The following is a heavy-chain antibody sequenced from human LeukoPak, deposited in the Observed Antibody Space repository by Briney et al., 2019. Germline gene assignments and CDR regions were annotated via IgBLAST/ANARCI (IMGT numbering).Heavy chain of an antibody. V-gene: IGHV5-51*01. CDR1: GYSFTSYW. D-gene: IGHD6-6*01. CDR3: AMGGSRTIAALHY. CDR2: IYPGDSDT. J-gene: IGHJ4*02. Sequence: GESLQISCKGSGYSFTSYWIGWVRQLPGKGLEWMGIIYPGDSDTRYSPSFQGQVTISAGKSISTAYLQWSSLKASDTAMYYCAMGGSRTIAALHYWGQGTLVTVSS.